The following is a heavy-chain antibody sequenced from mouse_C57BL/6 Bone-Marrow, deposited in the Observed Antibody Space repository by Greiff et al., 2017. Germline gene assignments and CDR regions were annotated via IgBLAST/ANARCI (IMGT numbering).Heavy chain of an antibody. CDR1: GFTFSSYA. Sequence: EVQLQESGGGLVKPGGSLKLSCAASGFTFSSYAMSWVRQTPEKRLEWVATISDGGSYTYYPDNVKGRFTISRDNAKNNLYLQMGHLKSEDTAMYYCARVSLDFDVWGTGTTVTVSS. CDR3: ARVSLDFDV. J-gene: IGHJ1*03. V-gene: IGHV5-4*01. CDR2: ISDGGSYT.